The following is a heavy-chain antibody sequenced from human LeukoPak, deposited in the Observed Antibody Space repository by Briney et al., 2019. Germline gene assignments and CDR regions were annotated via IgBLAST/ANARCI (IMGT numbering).Heavy chain of an antibody. V-gene: IGHV3-23*01. D-gene: IGHD6-19*01. Sequence: GGSLRLSCEASGFTFSSYAMSWVRQAPGKGLEWVSAISGSGGSTYYADSVKGRFTISRDNSKNTLYLQMNSLRAEDTAVYYCAKGQWLVEGFDYWGQGNLVTVSS. J-gene: IGHJ4*02. CDR1: GFTFSSYA. CDR2: ISGSGGST. CDR3: AKGQWLVEGFDY.